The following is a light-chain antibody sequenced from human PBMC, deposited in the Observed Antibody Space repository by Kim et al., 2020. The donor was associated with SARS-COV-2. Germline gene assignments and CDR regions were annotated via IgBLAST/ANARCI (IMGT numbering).Light chain of an antibody. CDR1: QRISSTS. J-gene: IGKJ1*01. Sequence: SPGGTGSLSCRARQRISSTSLAWSQQKPGQAPTLLIYAASSRATGIPDRFSGSGSGTDFTLTISRLQPEDFAVYYCQQYASTPRTFGQGTKVDIK. CDR3: QQYASTPRT. V-gene: IGKV3-20*01. CDR2: AAS.